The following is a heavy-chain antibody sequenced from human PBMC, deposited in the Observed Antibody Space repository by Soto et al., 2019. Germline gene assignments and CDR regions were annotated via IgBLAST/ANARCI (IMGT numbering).Heavy chain of an antibody. CDR1: SGSFSGFY. V-gene: IGHV4-34*01. D-gene: IGHD6-6*01. CDR2: ISQSGST. CDR3: ARAPKVSGSSQTRPDF. J-gene: IGHJ4*02. Sequence: SETLSLTCSIYSGSFSGFYWSWIRQPPGKRLEWIGEISQSGSTNYNPSLKSRVSISVDTSKSQFSLNLTSVTAADTAVYYCARAPKVSGSSQTRPDFWGQGALVTVSS.